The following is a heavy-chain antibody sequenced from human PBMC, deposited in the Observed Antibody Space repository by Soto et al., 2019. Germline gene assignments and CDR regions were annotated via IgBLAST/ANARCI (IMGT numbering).Heavy chain of an antibody. J-gene: IGHJ5*02. CDR3: ARNFGNRDYDSSGSNWFDP. CDR1: GGSVSSGSYY. D-gene: IGHD3-22*01. CDR2: IYYSGST. Sequence: SETLSLTCTVSGGSVSSGSYYWIWIRQPPGKVLEWIGYIYYSGSTNYNPSLKSRVTISVDTSKNQFSLKLSSVTAADTAVYYCARNFGNRDYDSSGSNWFDPWGQGTLVTVSS. V-gene: IGHV4-61*01.